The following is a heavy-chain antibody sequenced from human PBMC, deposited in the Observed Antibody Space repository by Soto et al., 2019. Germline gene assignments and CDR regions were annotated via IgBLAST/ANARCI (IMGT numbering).Heavy chain of an antibody. V-gene: IGHV4-59*01. CDR2: ISYSGST. D-gene: IGHD4-17*01. CDR1: GGSISTYY. J-gene: IGHJ4*02. CDR3: ARADDYKSSTFDY. Sequence: PSETLSLTCTVSGGSISTYYWSWIRQSPGKGLEWIGYISYSGSTNYDPSLKSRVTMSVDTSRNQFSLKLNSVTAADTAVYYCARADDYKSSTFDYWGQGTLVTVSS.